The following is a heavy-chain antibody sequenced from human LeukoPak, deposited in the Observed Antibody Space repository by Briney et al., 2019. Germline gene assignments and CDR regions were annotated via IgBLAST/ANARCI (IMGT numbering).Heavy chain of an antibody. CDR2: IVVGSGNT. CDR3: AARLPYYDSSGYGQTFDY. V-gene: IGHV1-58*02. Sequence: SVKVSCKASGFTFTSSAMQWVRQARGQRLEWIGWIVVGSGNTNYAQKFQERVTITRDMSTSTAYMELGSLRSEDTAVYYCAARLPYYDSSGYGQTFDYWGQGTLVTVSS. CDR1: GFTFTSSA. D-gene: IGHD3-22*01. J-gene: IGHJ4*02.